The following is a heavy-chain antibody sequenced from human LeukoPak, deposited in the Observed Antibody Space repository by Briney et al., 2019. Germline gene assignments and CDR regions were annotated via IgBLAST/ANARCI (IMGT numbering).Heavy chain of an antibody. CDR1: GYTFTGYY. CDR3: AREKSPTTVVTQDFDY. J-gene: IGHJ4*02. CDR2: INPNSGGT. D-gene: IGHD4-23*01. Sequence: GASVKVSCKASGYTFTGYYMHWVRQAPGQGLEWMGWINPNSGGTNYAQKFQGRVTMTRDTSISTAYMELSSLRSEDTAVYYCAREKSPTTVVTQDFDYWGQGTLVTVSS. V-gene: IGHV1-2*02.